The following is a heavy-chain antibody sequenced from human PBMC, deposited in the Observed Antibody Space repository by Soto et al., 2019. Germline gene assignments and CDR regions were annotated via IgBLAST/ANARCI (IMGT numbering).Heavy chain of an antibody. CDR1: GFSISTYA. CDR2: ISYNGNNK. J-gene: IGHJ3*02. CDR3: ARRSLPYSGSTMEPWSHALDI. V-gene: IGHV3-30*04. Sequence: QVQLVESGGGVVQPGRSLRLSCAASGFSISTYALHWVRQAPGKGPEWVAIISYNGNNKHYADSVKGRFTISRDNSKHAVVLEMNSLRVEDTAMYYCARRSLPYSGSTMEPWSHALDIWGQGTMVTVSS. D-gene: IGHD1-26*01.